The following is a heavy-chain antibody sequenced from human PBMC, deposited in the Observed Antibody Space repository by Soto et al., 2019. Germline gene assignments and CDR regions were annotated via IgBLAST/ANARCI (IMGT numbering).Heavy chain of an antibody. J-gene: IGHJ5*02. CDR1: GGTFSSYA. Sequence: ASVKVSCKASGGTFSSYAISWVRQAPGQGLEWMGGIIPIFGTANYAQKFQGRVTITADESTSTAYMELSSLRSEDTAVYYCARGPADSSGYYHSNWFDPWGQGTLVTVSS. CDR2: IIPIFGTA. D-gene: IGHD3-22*01. CDR3: ARGPADSSGYYHSNWFDP. V-gene: IGHV1-69*13.